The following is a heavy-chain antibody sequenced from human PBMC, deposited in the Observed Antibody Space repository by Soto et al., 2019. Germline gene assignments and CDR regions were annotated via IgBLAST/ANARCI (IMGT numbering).Heavy chain of an antibody. Sequence: QVQLLQSGAEVKQPGSSVKVSCKASGSTFNTHAYNWVRQAPGQGLEWVGGIFPIFGTSNYAQKFQGRVTITADESTSTVYLELSSLRSEDTAVYYCARDLEFRDGNISHLDYWGQGTLVTVSS. CDR1: GSTFNTHA. V-gene: IGHV1-69*01. CDR3: ARDLEFRDGNISHLDY. J-gene: IGHJ4*02. D-gene: IGHD3-10*01. CDR2: IFPIFGTS.